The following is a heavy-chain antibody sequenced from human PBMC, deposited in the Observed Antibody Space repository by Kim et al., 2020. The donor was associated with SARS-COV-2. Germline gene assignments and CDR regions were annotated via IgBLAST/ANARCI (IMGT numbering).Heavy chain of an antibody. CDR2: ISWNSGSI. V-gene: IGHV3-9*01. Sequence: GGSLRLSCAASGFTFGDYAMHWVRQAPGKGLEWVSGISWNSGSIGYADSVKGRFTISRDNAKNSLYLQMNSLRAEDTALYYCAKGYDILTGLDYWGQGTLVTVSS. CDR1: GFTFGDYA. J-gene: IGHJ4*02. D-gene: IGHD3-9*01. CDR3: AKGYDILTGLDY.